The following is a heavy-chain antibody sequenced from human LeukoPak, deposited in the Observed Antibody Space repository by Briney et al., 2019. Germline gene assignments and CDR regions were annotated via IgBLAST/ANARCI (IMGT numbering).Heavy chain of an antibody. D-gene: IGHD3-3*01. V-gene: IGHV3-21*01. CDR1: GFTFSSYS. CDR2: ISSSSSYI. J-gene: IGHJ6*04. CDR3: ARGTYDFWSGIDV. Sequence: TGGSLRLSCAASGFTFSSYSMNWVRQAPGKGLEWVSSISSSSSYIYYADSVKGRFTISRDNAKNSLYLQMNSLRAEDAAVYYCARGTYDFWSGIDVWGKGTTVTVSS.